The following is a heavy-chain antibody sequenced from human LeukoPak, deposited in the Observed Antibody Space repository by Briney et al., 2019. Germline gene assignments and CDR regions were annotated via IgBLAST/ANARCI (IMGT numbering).Heavy chain of an antibody. J-gene: IGHJ4*02. CDR1: GFTFSSYG. CDR3: AKDQGIVGATTFGY. V-gene: IGHV3-30*02. Sequence: PGGSLRLSCAVSGFTFSSYGMHWVRQAPGKGLEWVAFIRYDGSNKYYADSVKGRFTISRDNSKNTLYLQMNSLRAEDTAVYYCAKDQGIVGATTFGYWGQGTLVTVSS. D-gene: IGHD1-26*01. CDR2: IRYDGSNK.